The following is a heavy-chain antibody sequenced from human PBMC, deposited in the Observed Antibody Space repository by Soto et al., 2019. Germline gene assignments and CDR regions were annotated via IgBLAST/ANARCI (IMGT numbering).Heavy chain of an antibody. CDR1: GFTFRSYN. J-gene: IGHJ4*02. D-gene: IGHD3-22*01. CDR3: ARNGNFYDSGGSRDY. Sequence: EVQLVESGGDVVRAGGSLRRSCFGSGFTFRSYNMHWVARAPGKGLEGVSSISASSTYIHYADSVKGRFTISRDNANNSLYLHMNSLKAADTAVYYCARNGNFYDSGGSRDYWGQGTLVTVSS. V-gene: IGHV3-21*01. CDR2: ISASSTYI.